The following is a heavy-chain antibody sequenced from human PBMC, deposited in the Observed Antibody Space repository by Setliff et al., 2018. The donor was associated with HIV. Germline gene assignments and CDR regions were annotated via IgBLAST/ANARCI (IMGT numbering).Heavy chain of an antibody. CDR3: ARDVLDLVISVYGF. CDR1: GFSISSSYY. Sequence: PSETLSLTCEVSGFSISSSYYWGWIRQSPGKGLEWIGNIYHTGSSYYNPSLNDRATISLDTSKNQFSLKLNSVTAADTAVYYRARDVLDLVISVYGFWGQGIPVTVSS. CDR2: IYHTGSS. V-gene: IGHV4-38-2*02. D-gene: IGHD3-22*01. J-gene: IGHJ4*02.